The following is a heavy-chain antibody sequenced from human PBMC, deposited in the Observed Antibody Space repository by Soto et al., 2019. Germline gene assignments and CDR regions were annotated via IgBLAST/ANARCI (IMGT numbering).Heavy chain of an antibody. J-gene: IGHJ6*02. CDR3: AREKDSSSSSYYYYGMDV. V-gene: IGHV3-7*03. CDR1: GFTFSSYW. CDR2: IKQDGSEK. Sequence: GGSLRLSCAASGFTFSSYWMSWVRQAPGKGLEWVANIKQDGSEKYYVDSVKGRFTISRDNAKNSLYLQMNSLRAEDTAVYYCAREKDSSSSSYYYYGMDVWGQGTTVTVSS. D-gene: IGHD6-13*01.